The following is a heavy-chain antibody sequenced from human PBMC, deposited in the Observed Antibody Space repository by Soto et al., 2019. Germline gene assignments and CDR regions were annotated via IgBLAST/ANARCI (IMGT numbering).Heavy chain of an antibody. CDR3: PTHVHNWNCGYYYNYDLAV. D-gene: IGHD1-7*01. CDR2: INSDGSST. Sequence: PGGSLRLSCAASGLTFSSYWMHWVRQAPGKGLVWVSRINSDGSSTSYADSVKGRFTISRDNAKNTLYLQMNSLRAEDTAVYYCPTHVHNWNCGYYYNYDLAVWGQETTVTASS. CDR1: GLTFSSYW. V-gene: IGHV3-74*01. J-gene: IGHJ6*02.